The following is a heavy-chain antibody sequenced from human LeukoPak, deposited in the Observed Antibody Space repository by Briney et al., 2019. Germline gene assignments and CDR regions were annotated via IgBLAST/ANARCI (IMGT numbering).Heavy chain of an antibody. J-gene: IGHJ5*02. D-gene: IGHD1-1*01. Sequence: GRSLRLSCAASGFTFSSYAMHWVRQAPGKGLEWVAVISYDGSNKYYADSVKGRFTISRDNAKNTLYLQMNSPRIEDTAVYYCVVDFQYNSPWGQGTLVTVSS. CDR3: VVDFQYNSP. V-gene: IGHV3-30-3*01. CDR2: ISYDGSNK. CDR1: GFTFSSYA.